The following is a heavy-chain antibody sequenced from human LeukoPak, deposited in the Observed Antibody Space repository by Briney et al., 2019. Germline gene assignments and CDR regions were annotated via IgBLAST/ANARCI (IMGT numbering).Heavy chain of an antibody. CDR1: GYTLNSFG. V-gene: IGHV1-69*05. CDR3: ARGPALAAGISFFDY. Sequence: GASVKVSCKASGYTLNSFGISWVRQAPGQGLEWMGGIIPIFGTANYAQKFQGRVTITTDESTSTAYMELSSLRSEDTAVYYCARGPALAAGISFFDYWGQGTLVTVSS. CDR2: IIPIFGTA. D-gene: IGHD6-13*01. J-gene: IGHJ4*02.